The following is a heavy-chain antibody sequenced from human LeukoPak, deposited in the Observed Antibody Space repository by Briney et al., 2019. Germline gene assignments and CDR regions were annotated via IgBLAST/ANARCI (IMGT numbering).Heavy chain of an antibody. CDR1: GGSISTNRYN. J-gene: IGHJ4*02. Sequence: PSETLSLTCTVSGGSISTNRYNWAWIRQSPGKGLEWIGSIFHRGTTHYNPSLKSRVTLSLDTSNNHFSLTLTSVTAADTAVYYCARENKDSSGWYSPFDYWGQGTLVTVSS. CDR3: ARENKDSSGWYSPFDY. V-gene: IGHV4-39*02. CDR2: IFHRGTT. D-gene: IGHD6-19*01.